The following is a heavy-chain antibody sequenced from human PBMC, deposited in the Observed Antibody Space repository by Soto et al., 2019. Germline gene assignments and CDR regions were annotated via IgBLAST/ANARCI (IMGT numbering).Heavy chain of an antibody. CDR1: GGSISSYY. CDR3: ARVPIAVAGIRYPYYFDY. D-gene: IGHD6-19*01. J-gene: IGHJ4*02. Sequence: SETLSLTCTVSGGSISSYYWSGIRQPPGKGLEWIGYISYSGSTNYNPSLKSRVTISVDTSKNQFSLKLSSVTAADTAVYYCARVPIAVAGIRYPYYFDYWGQGTLVTVSS. V-gene: IGHV4-59*13. CDR2: ISYSGST.